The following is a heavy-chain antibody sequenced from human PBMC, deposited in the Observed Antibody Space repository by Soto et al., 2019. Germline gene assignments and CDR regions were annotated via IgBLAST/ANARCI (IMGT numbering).Heavy chain of an antibody. CDR1: GFNFNDYG. Sequence: GGSLRLSCAASGFNFNDYGIHWVRQAPGKGLEWVAVISYDGENQYYEASVKGRFTISRDNSKNTLYLYMRSLRAEDTAVYYCAKSYYDFWSAYQASHYYGMDVWGQGTTVTVSS. V-gene: IGHV3-30*18. CDR2: ISYDGENQ. J-gene: IGHJ6*02. D-gene: IGHD3-3*01. CDR3: AKSYYDFWSAYQASHYYGMDV.